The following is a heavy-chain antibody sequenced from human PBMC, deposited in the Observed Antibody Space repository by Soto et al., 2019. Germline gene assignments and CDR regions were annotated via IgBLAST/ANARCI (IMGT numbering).Heavy chain of an antibody. CDR1: GGSISSYY. CDR3: ARVRYCSSTSCRGSWFDP. V-gene: IGHV4-59*01. D-gene: IGHD2-2*01. Sequence: PSETLSLTCTVSGGSISSYYWSWIRQPPGKGLEWIGYIYYSGSTNYNPSLKSRVTISVDTSKSQFSLKLSSVTAADTAVYYCARVRYCSSTSCRGSWFDPWGQGTLVTVSS. J-gene: IGHJ5*02. CDR2: IYYSGST.